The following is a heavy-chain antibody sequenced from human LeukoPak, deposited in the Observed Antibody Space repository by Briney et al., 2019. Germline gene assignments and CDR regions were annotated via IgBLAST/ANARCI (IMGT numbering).Heavy chain of an antibody. CDR2: IYYSGST. V-gene: IGHV4-39*07. CDR3: ARDLFTYGSGSYYTDY. D-gene: IGHD3-10*01. J-gene: IGHJ4*02. Sequence: PSETLSLTCTVSGGSISSSSYYWGWIRQPPGKGLEWIGSIYYSGSTYYNPSLKSRVTISVDTSKNQFSLKLSSVTAADTAVYYCARDLFTYGSGSYYTDYWGQGTLVTVSS. CDR1: GGSISSSSYY.